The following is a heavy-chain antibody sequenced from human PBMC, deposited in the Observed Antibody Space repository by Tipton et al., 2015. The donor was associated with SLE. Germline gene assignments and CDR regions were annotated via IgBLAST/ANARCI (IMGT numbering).Heavy chain of an antibody. CDR3: ARSVEMATLVAFFDY. CDR1: GFTVSSHY. D-gene: IGHD5-24*01. J-gene: IGHJ4*02. CDR2: IHGDDNT. V-gene: IGHV3-53*05. Sequence: SLRLSCAASGFTVSSHYMNWVRQAPGKGLEWVSIIHGDDNTYYADSVKGRFTISRDTSKNTVFLEMSSLRGEDTAVYFCARSVEMATLVAFFDYWGQGTLVTVS.